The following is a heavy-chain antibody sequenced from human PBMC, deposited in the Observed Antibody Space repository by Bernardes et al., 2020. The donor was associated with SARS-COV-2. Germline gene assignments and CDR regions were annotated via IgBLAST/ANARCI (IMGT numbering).Heavy chain of an antibody. CDR1: GFTFSEYP. CDR3: VKERPGGDY. V-gene: IGHV3-64D*06. Sequence: GSLRLSCSGSGFTFSEYPMHWVRQTPGKGLEYVSRISDNGGTTHYGDSVKGRFTISGDNSENTMYLQMNSLRLEDTAVYYCVKERPGGDYWGQGILVTVFS. CDR2: ISDNGGTT. J-gene: IGHJ4*02.